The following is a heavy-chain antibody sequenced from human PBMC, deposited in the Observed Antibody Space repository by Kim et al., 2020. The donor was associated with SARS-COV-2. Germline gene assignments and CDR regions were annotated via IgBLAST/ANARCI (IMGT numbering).Heavy chain of an antibody. J-gene: IGHJ4*02. CDR1: GFTFSSYG. CDR2: ISYDGSNK. CDR3: AKDDHCSSTSCYGAEGGY. V-gene: IGHV3-30*18. Sequence: GGSLRLSCAASGFTFSSYGMHWVRQAPGKGLEWVAVISYDGSNKYYADSVKGRFTISRDNSKNTLYLQMNSLRAEDTAVYYCAKDDHCSSTSCYGAEGGYWGQGTLVTVSS. D-gene: IGHD2-2*01.